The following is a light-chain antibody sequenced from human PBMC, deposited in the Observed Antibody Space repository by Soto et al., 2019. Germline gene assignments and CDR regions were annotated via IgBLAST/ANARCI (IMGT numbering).Light chain of an antibody. J-gene: IGLJ2*01. CDR3: SSYAGAVV. CDR1: SSDVGSYNL. V-gene: IGLV2-23*02. Sequence: QSVLTQPASVSGSPGQSITISCTGTSSDVGSYNLVSWYQHHPGKAPKLMIYEVSNRPSGVSTRFSGSKSGNTASLTISGLQAEDEADYYCSSYAGAVVFGGGTKVTVL. CDR2: EVS.